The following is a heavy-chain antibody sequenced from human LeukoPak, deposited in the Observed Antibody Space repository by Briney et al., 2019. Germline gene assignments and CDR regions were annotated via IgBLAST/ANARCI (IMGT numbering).Heavy chain of an antibody. D-gene: IGHD6-19*01. Sequence: GGSLRLSCAASGFTFSSYGMHWVRQAPGKGLEWVAVISHDGSNKYYADSVKGRFTISRDNSKNTLYLQMNSLRAEDTAVYYCAKLSAVAGMGFDPWGQGTLVTVSS. CDR2: ISHDGSNK. CDR1: GFTFSSYG. J-gene: IGHJ5*02. V-gene: IGHV3-30*18. CDR3: AKLSAVAGMGFDP.